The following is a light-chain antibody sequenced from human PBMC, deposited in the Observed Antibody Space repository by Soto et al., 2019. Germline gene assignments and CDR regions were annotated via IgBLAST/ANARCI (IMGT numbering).Light chain of an antibody. V-gene: IGKV1-39*01. CDR2: AAA. Sequence: DIQMTQSPSSLSASVRDRVTITCRASQSISTYLNWYQQKPGKVPKLLIYAAASLQSGVPSRFSGSGSGTDFTLTISSLQPEDFATYYCPQSYSTPFTFGPGTKVDIK. CDR1: QSISTY. CDR3: PQSYSTPFT. J-gene: IGKJ3*01.